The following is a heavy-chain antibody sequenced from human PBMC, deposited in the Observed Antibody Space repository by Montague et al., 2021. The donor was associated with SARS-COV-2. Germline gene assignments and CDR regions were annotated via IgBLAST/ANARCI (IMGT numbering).Heavy chain of an antibody. J-gene: IGHJ5*02. V-gene: IGHV3-30-3*01. CDR3: ARDSTGGYSGWFDP. Sequence: SLRLSCAASVFTFSIYAMHLVRQAPGKGLEWVAVIPYYGSNKYYAVSVKGRFTISRDNSNNTLYLQMNSLRAEDTAVYYCARDSTGGYSGWFDPWGQGTLVTVSS. D-gene: IGHD5-18*01. CDR2: IPYYGSNK. CDR1: VFTFSIYA.